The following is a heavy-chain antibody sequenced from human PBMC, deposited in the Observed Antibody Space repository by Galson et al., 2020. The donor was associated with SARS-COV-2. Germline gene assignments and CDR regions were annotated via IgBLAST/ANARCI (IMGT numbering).Heavy chain of an antibody. J-gene: IGHJ4*02. V-gene: IGHV4-31*03. D-gene: IGHD3-10*01. CDR2: IYYSGST. CDR1: GGSINSGGYY. CDR3: ARLPSSGTVLYFDS. Sequence: SQTLSLTCTVSGGSINSGGYYWSWIRQHPGEGLEWIGYIYYSGSTYYNPSFKSRVTISVDTSKNQFSLKLSSVTAADTAVYYCARLPSSGTVLYFDSWGQGTLVTVSS.